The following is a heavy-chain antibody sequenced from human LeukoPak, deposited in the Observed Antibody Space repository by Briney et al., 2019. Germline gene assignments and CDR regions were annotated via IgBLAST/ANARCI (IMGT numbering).Heavy chain of an antibody. D-gene: IGHD1-26*01. CDR3: VRKIGSPPSPGHFDY. J-gene: IGHJ4*02. CDR1: GFTFGSYG. V-gene: IGHV3-30*03. Sequence: GGSLRLSCAASGFTFGSYGMHWVRQAPGKGLEWVTIISYDGNNRKYADSVAGRFTISRDNSKNTLYLEMNSVRPEDTALYYCVRKIGSPPSPGHFDYWGQGTLVTVSS. CDR2: ISYDGNNR.